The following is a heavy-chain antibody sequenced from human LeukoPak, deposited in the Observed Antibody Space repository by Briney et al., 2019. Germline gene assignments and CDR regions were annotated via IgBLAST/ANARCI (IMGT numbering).Heavy chain of an antibody. D-gene: IGHD6-13*01. CDR2: ISSSSSYI. J-gene: IGHJ4*02. Sequence: GGSLRLSCAASGFTFSSYSMNWVRQAPGKGREWVSSISSSSSYIYYADSVKGRFTISRDNAKNSLYLQMNSLRAEDTAVYYCARDGAAADFDYWGQGTLVTVSS. CDR1: GFTFSSYS. V-gene: IGHV3-21*01. CDR3: ARDGAAADFDY.